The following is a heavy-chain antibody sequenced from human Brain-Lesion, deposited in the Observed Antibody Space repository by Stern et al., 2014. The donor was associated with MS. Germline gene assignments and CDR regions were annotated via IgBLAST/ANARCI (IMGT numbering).Heavy chain of an antibody. V-gene: IGHV3-23*04. D-gene: IGHD6-19*01. CDR1: GFSFSTYA. J-gene: IGHJ1*01. CDR2: ISGRGGPT. Sequence: EVQLVQSGGGLVQPGGSLRLSCAASGFSFSTYAMRWVRQTPGKGLQWGSVISGRGGPTYYADSVKGRFTIARDNSKNTLYLQMDSLRADDTAVYYCAKWPHHIAVAGTRYFQHWGQGTLVTVSS. CDR3: AKWPHHIAVAGTRYFQH.